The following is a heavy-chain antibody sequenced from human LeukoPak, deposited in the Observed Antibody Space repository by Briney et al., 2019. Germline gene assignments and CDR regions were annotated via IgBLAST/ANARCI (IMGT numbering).Heavy chain of an antibody. D-gene: IGHD3-10*01. J-gene: IGHJ4*02. CDR3: AREPSGSGGYDY. V-gene: IGHV1-2*02. CDR1: GYTFIDYY. Sequence: ASVKVSCKASGYTFIDYYMHWVRQAPGQGPEWIGWISPNSGGTNYVQKFQGRVTVTRDTSISTDYMEISGLTSDDTALYYCAREPSGSGGYDYWGQGTLVTVSS. CDR2: ISPNSGGT.